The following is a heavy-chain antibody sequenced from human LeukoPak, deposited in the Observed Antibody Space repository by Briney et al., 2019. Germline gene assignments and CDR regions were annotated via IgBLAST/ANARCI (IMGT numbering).Heavy chain of an antibody. D-gene: IGHD2-2*02. CDR2: IHHSGTT. CDR3: SINTPAGFYP. CDR1: GGSITTNTYY. J-gene: IGHJ5*02. V-gene: IGHV4-39*07. Sequence: SETLSLTCSVSGGSITTNTYYWAWIRQPPGKVLEWIGYIHHSGTTYYNPSLKSRVSISVDTSKNHFSLKLTSVTAADTAKYYCSINTPAGFYPWGRGTLVTVSS.